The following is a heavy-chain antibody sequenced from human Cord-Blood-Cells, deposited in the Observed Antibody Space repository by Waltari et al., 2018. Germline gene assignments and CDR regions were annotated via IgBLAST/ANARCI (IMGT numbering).Heavy chain of an antibody. D-gene: IGHD6-13*01. J-gene: IGHJ3*02. CDR1: GFTCRSYE. CDR2: ISSSGSTI. CDR3: ARGGDVAAAGTDDAFDI. Sequence: EVQLVESGGGLVQPGGSMRLSCAASGFTCRSYEMNRVREAPGTGVEWGSYISSSGSTIYYADSVKGRFTISRDNAKNSLYLQMNSLRAEDTAVYYCARGGDVAAAGTDDAFDIWGQGTMVTDSS. V-gene: IGHV3-48*03.